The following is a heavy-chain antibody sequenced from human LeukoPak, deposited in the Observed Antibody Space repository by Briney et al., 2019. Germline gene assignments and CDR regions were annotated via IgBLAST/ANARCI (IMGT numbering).Heavy chain of an antibody. CDR3: ARNYGDLDY. CDR1: GYTFTSYG. Sequence: ASVKVSCKASGYTFTSYGISWVRQAPGQGLEWMGRINPSSGGTEYAQRFQGRVTVTRDTSISTAYVELSRLTPDDTAVYYCARNYGDLDYWGQGTLVTVSS. D-gene: IGHD4-17*01. CDR2: INPSSGGT. J-gene: IGHJ4*02. V-gene: IGHV1-2*06.